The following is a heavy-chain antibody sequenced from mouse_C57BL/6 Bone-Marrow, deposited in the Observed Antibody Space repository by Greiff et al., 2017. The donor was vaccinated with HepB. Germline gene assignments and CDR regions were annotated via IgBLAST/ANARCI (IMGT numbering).Heavy chain of an antibody. CDR1: GFNIKDDY. J-gene: IGHJ3*01. D-gene: IGHD2-5*01. Sequence: EVQLQQSGAELVRPGASVKLSCTASGFNIKDDYMHWVKQSPEQGLEWIGWIDPENGDTEYASKFQGKATITADTSSNTAYLHLSSLTYEDTAVYYCTRYSNFAYWGQGTLVTVSA. CDR2: IDPENGDT. CDR3: TRYSNFAY. V-gene: IGHV14-4*01.